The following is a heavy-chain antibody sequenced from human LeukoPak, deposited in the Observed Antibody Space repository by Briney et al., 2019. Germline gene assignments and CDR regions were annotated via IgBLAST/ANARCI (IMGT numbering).Heavy chain of an antibody. CDR2: ISGSGGST. V-gene: IGHV3-23*01. CDR1: GFTFSSYA. J-gene: IGHJ4*02. CDR3: AKGAMVRGVYLYYFDY. Sequence: GGSLRLSCAASGFTFSSYAMSWVRQAPGKGLEWVSAISGSGGSTYYADSVKGRFTISRDNSKNTLYLQMNSLRAEDTAVYYCAKGAMVRGVYLYYFDYWGQGTLVTVSS. D-gene: IGHD3-10*01.